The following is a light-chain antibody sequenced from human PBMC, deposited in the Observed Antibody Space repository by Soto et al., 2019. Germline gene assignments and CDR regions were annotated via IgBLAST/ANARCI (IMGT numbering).Light chain of an antibody. V-gene: IGLV1-40*01. CDR1: SSNIGAGYD. CDR2: GNY. Sequence: QAVVTQPPSVSGAPGQRVTISCTGSSSNIGAGYDVHWYQQLPGTAPKLLIYGNYNRPSGVPDRFSGSKSGTSASLAITGLQAEDEADYYCQSYDSSLSGYVFGTGTKLTVL. CDR3: QSYDSSLSGYV. J-gene: IGLJ1*01.